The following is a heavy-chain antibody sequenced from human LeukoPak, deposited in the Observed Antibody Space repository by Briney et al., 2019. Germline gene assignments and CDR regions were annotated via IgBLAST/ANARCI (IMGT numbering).Heavy chain of an antibody. J-gene: IGHJ4*02. CDR1: GFTLSNAW. Sequence: GGSLRLSCAASGFTLSNAWMSWVRQAPGKGLEWVGRIKSKTDGGTTDYAAPVKGRFTISRDDSKNTLYLQMNSLKTEDTAVYYCTTPFPGIAAAEPFDYWGQGTLVTVSS. CDR3: TTPFPGIAAAEPFDY. D-gene: IGHD6-13*01. CDR2: IKSKTDGGTT. V-gene: IGHV3-15*01.